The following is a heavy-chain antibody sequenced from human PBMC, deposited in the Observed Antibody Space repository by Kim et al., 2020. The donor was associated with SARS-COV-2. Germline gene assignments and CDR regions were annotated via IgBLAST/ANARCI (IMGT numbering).Heavy chain of an antibody. CDR3: ARGPRRAENWFDP. V-gene: IGHV4-4*07. J-gene: IGHJ5*02. Sequence: PSRKVRVTMSVDTSKNQFSLKLSSVTAADTAVYYCARGPRRAENWFDPWGQGTLVTVSS.